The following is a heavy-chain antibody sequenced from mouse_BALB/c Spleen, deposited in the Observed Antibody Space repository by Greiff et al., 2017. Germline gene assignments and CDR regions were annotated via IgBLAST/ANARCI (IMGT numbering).Heavy chain of an antibody. Sequence: EVHLVESGGGLVQPGGSRKLSCAASGFTFSSFGMHWVRQAPEKGLEWVAYISSGSSTIYYADTVKGRFTISRDNPKNTLFLQMTSLRSEDTAMYYCARGTHYFDYWGQGTTLTVSS. V-gene: IGHV5-17*02. D-gene: IGHD3-3*01. J-gene: IGHJ2*01. CDR1: GFTFSSFG. CDR2: ISSGSSTI. CDR3: ARGTHYFDY.